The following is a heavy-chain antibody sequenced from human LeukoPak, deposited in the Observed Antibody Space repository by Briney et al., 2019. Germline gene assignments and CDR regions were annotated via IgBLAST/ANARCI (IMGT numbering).Heavy chain of an antibody. CDR1: GFTVSGNY. J-gene: IGHJ2*01. D-gene: IGHD4-23*01. V-gene: IGHV3-66*02. CDR3: ARDGGNPYWYFDL. CDR2: IYTDGST. Sequence: HSGGSLRLSCAASGFTVSGNYMNWIRQAPGKGLEWVSVIYTDGSTYYADSVKGRFTVSRDNSENTLYLQMYSLRAEDTAVYYCARDGGNPYWYFDLWGLGTLVTVSS.